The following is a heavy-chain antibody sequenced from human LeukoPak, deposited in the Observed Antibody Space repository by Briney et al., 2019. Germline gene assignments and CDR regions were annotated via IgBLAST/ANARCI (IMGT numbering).Heavy chain of an antibody. CDR1: GHPFSSFT. Sequence: GGSLRLSCTASGHPFSSFTLNWVRQSPGKGLEWVSSISSSSTYTYYADSVKGRFTISRDNAKNSLFLQMNSLRAEDTAVYYCALQSGFDPWGQGTLVTVSS. V-gene: IGHV3-21*01. J-gene: IGHJ5*02. CDR2: ISSSSTYT. CDR3: ALQSGFDP.